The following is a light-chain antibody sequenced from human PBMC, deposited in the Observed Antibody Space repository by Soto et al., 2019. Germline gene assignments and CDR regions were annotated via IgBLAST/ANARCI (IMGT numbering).Light chain of an antibody. Sequence: EIVMTQSPATLSVSPGERATLSCRASQSVSSNLAWYQQKPGQAPRLLIYDASSRATGVPARFGGSGSGTEFTLTISSLQSEDFAVYYCQQYSNWPLTFGPGTKVDIK. CDR1: QSVSSN. V-gene: IGKV3-15*01. J-gene: IGKJ3*01. CDR3: QQYSNWPLT. CDR2: DAS.